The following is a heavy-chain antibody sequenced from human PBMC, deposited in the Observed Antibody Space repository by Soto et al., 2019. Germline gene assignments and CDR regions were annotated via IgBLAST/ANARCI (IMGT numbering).Heavy chain of an antibody. Sequence: QVQLVESGGGVVQPGRSLRLSCAASGFTFSSYGMHWVRQAPGKGLEWVAVISYDGSNKYYADTVNGRFTISRDNSKNTLYLQMDSLRAEDTAVYYCANQESGGSCYGQLNCPPRGGIWGQGTMVTVSS. CDR1: GFTFSSYG. CDR3: ANQESGGSCYGQLNCPPRGGI. V-gene: IGHV3-30*18. J-gene: IGHJ3*02. CDR2: ISYDGSNK. D-gene: IGHD2-15*01.